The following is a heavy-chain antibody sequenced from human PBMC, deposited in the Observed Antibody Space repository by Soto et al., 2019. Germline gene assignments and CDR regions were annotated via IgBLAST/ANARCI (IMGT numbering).Heavy chain of an antibody. J-gene: IGHJ4*02. CDR2: IWYDGSNK. D-gene: IGHD3-10*01. Sequence: QVQLVESGGGVVQPGRSLRLSCAASGFTFSSYGMHWVRQAPGKGLEWVAVIWYDGSNKYYAYSVKGRFTISRDNSQNSLYRQMNCLRAEDTAVYYCARDGPLGITMIRGVRALDYWGQGTLVTVSS. CDR1: GFTFSSYG. CDR3: ARDGPLGITMIRGVRALDY. V-gene: IGHV3-33*01.